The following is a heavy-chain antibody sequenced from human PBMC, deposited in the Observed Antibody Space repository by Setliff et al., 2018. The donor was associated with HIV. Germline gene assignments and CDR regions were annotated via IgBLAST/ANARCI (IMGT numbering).Heavy chain of an antibody. CDR3: ARLGSGWNWVTRIDY. D-gene: IGHD6-19*01. Sequence: SETLSLTCNVSGDPLIGSGFYWGWLRQPPGKGLQWIGSSYYTGNTFYNLSLTSRGTISLDTSKNLFFLTLRSVTAADTAVYYCARLGSGWNWVTRIDYWGRGTLVTVSS. J-gene: IGHJ4*02. V-gene: IGHV4-39*02. CDR2: SYYTGNT. CDR1: GDPLIGSGFY.